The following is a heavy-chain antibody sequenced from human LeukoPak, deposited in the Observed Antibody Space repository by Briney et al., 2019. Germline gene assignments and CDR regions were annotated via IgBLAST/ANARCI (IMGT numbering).Heavy chain of an antibody. CDR3: ARDANTAMANFDY. J-gene: IGHJ4*02. V-gene: IGHV3-48*03. Sequence: GGSLRLSCAASGFTFSSYEMNWVRQAPGKGLEWVSYISSSGSTIYYADSVKGRFTISRDNAKSSLYLQMNSLRAEDTAVYYCARDANTAMANFDYWGQGTLVTVSS. CDR1: GFTFSSYE. D-gene: IGHD5-18*01. CDR2: ISSSGSTI.